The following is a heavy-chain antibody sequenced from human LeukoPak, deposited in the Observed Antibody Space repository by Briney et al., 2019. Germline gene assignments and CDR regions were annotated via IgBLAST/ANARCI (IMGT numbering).Heavy chain of an antibody. CDR2: IYPGDSDT. V-gene: IGHV5-51*01. D-gene: IGHD3-22*01. Sequence: PGESLKISCKGSGYSFTSYWIGWVRQMPGKGLEWMGIIYPGDSDTRYSPSFQGQVTISADKSISTAYLQWSSLKASDTAMYYCARHGMRVRYYDSSPISGFDPWGQGTLVTVSS. CDR3: ARHGMRVRYYDSSPISGFDP. J-gene: IGHJ5*02. CDR1: GYSFTSYW.